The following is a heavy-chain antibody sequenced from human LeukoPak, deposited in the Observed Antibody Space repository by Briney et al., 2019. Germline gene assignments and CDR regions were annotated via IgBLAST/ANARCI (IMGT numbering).Heavy chain of an antibody. CDR3: AKTLVSSGGDIAAATTFDY. J-gene: IGHJ4*02. Sequence: GGSLRLSCAASGFTFSTFAMIWVRQPPGKGLEWVSSIFPSGGEIHYADSVKGRFTISRDNAKNTLYLQMNSLRAEDTAVYYCAKTLVSSGGDIAAATTFDYWGQGTLVTVSS. V-gene: IGHV3-23*01. D-gene: IGHD6-13*01. CDR1: GFTFSTFA. CDR2: IFPSGGEI.